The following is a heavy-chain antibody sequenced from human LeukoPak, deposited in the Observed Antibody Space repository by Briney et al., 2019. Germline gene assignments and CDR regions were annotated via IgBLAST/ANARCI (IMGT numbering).Heavy chain of an antibody. Sequence: ASVKVSCKASGYTFTSYYMHWVRQAPGQGLEWMGIINPSGGSTSYAQKFQGRVTMTRDTSTSTVYMELSSLRSEDTAGYYCARPRLWFGGSRGAFDIWGQGTMVTVSS. CDR2: INPSGGST. CDR1: GYTFTSYY. CDR3: ARPRLWFGGSRGAFDI. J-gene: IGHJ3*02. D-gene: IGHD3-10*01. V-gene: IGHV1-46*01.